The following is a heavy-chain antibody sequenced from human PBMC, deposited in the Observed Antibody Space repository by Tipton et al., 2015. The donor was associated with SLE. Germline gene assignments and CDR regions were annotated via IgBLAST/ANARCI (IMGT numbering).Heavy chain of an antibody. J-gene: IGHJ4*02. Sequence: SLRLSCAASGFTFSSYAMSWVRQAPGKGLEWVSAISGSGGSTYYADSVKGRFTISRDNSKNTLYLQMNSLRAEDPAVYYCAKDRDVVWVAATPPFDYWGQGTLVTVSS. CDR1: GFTFSSYA. CDR2: ISGSGGST. V-gene: IGHV3-23*01. D-gene: IGHD2-15*01. CDR3: AKDRDVVWVAATPPFDY.